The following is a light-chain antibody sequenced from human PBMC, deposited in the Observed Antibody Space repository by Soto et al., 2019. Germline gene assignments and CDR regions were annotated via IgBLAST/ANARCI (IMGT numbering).Light chain of an antibody. CDR2: SYN. V-gene: IGLV1-44*01. CDR1: SSNIGSNT. CDR3: AAWDDILNGVL. J-gene: IGLJ2*01. Sequence: QSVLTQPPSASGTPGQRVIISCSGSSSNIGSNTVNWYQQIPGTAPKLLIYSYNQRPSGVPDRFSGSKSDTSASLAISGLQSEDEPEYYCAAWDDILNGVLFGGGTKLTVL.